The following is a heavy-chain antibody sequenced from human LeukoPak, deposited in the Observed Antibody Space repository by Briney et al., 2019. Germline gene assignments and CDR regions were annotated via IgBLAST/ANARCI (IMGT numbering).Heavy chain of an antibody. J-gene: IGHJ4*02. V-gene: IGHV1-3*01. Sequence: ASVKVSCKASGYTFTTYAMHWVRQAPGQRLEWMGWINADNGNTKYSQKFQGRVTITRDTSASTAYMELSSLRSEDTAVYYCARDPVDCTNGVCYNYFDYWGQGTPVTVSS. CDR2: INADNGNT. CDR3: ARDPVDCTNGVCYNYFDY. CDR1: GYTFTTYA. D-gene: IGHD2-8*01.